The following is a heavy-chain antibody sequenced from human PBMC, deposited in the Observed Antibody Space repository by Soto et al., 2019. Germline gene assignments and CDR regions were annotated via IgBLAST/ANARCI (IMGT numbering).Heavy chain of an antibody. D-gene: IGHD3-22*01. CDR3: TTVHYYDSSGRIDY. CDR1: GFTFSNAW. J-gene: IGHJ4*02. Sequence: RLSCAASGFTFSNAWMSWVRQGPGKGLEWVGRIKSKTDGGTTDYAAPVKGRFTISRDDSKNTLYLQMNSLKTEDTAVYYCTTVHYYDSSGRIDYWGQGTLVTVSS. V-gene: IGHV3-15*01. CDR2: IKSKTDGGTT.